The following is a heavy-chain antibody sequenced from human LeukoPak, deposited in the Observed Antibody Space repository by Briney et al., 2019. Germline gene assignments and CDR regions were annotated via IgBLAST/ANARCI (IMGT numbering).Heavy chain of an antibody. CDR3: ARVAAEVVGVPGAIGFGWLRRDYYYMDV. J-gene: IGHJ6*03. V-gene: IGHV1-69*06. CDR1: GGTFSSYA. CDR2: IIPIFGTA. Sequence: ASVKVSCKASGGTFSSYAISWVRQAPGQGLEWMGEIIPIFGTANYAQKFQGRVTITADKSTSTAYMELSSLRSEDTAVYYCARVAAEVVGVPGAIGFGWLRRDYYYMDVWGKGTTVTVSS. D-gene: IGHD2-2*02.